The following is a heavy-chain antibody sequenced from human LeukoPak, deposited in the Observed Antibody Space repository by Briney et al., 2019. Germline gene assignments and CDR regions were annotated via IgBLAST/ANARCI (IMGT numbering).Heavy chain of an antibody. V-gene: IGHV4-59*01. J-gene: IGHJ4*02. CDR1: GGSISSYY. CDR3: ARDTGFGEFDY. CDR2: IYYSGST. D-gene: IGHD3-10*01. Sequence: SETLSLTCTVSGGSISSYYWSWIRQPPGKGLEWIGYIYYSGSTNYNPSLKSRVTISVDTSKNQFSLKLSSATAADTAVYYCARDTGFGEFDYWGQGTLVTVSS.